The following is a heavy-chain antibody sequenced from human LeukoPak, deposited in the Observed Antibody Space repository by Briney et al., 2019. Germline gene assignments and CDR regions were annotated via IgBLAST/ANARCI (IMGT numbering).Heavy chain of an antibody. J-gene: IGHJ4*02. Sequence: SETLSLTCTVSGGSVTYTNYYWGWIRQPPGKGLQWIGVIYYNGKTYYNPSLKSRVTVAVDTSKNQFSLKLSSVTAADTAVYYCARHEPTVTYFDYWGQGTLVTVSS. D-gene: IGHD4-17*01. CDR3: ARHEPTVTYFDY. CDR2: IYYNGKT. CDR1: GGSVTYTNYY. V-gene: IGHV4-39*01.